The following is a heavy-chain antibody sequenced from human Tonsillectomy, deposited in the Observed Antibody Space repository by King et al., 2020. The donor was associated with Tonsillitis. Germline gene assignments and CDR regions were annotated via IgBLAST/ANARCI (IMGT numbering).Heavy chain of an antibody. D-gene: IGHD2-2*01. V-gene: IGHV1-2*02. Sequence: QLVQSGAEVKKPGASVKVSCKASGYTFTGYYMHWVRQAPGQGLEGMGWINPNSGGTNYAQKFHGRVTMTRDTSISTAYMELSRLRSDDTAVYYCARDIRVVPAAIFCYWGQGTLVTVSS. CDR1: GYTFTGYY. J-gene: IGHJ4*02. CDR2: INPNSGGT. CDR3: ARDIRVVPAAIFCY.